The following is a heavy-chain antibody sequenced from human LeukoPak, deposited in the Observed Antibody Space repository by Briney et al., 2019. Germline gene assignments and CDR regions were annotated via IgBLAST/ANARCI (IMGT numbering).Heavy chain of an antibody. D-gene: IGHD5-18*01. CDR3: ARLRGYSYGYGDY. CDR1: GFTFSSYS. J-gene: IGHJ4*02. CDR2: ISSSGNTI. V-gene: IGHV3-48*04. Sequence: GGSLRLSCAASGFTFSSYSMNWVRQAPGQGLEWVSYISSSGNTIDHADSVKGRFTISRDNAKNSLYLQMVSLRAEDTAVYYCARLRGYSYGYGDYWGQGTLVTVSS.